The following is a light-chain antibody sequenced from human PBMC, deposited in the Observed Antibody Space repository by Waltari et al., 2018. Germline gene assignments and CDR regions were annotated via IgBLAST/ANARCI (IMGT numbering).Light chain of an antibody. V-gene: IGLV1-47*01. CDR1: SFNIGHNF. CDR3: AAWDGSVSAHVV. CDR2: RND. Sequence: QSVLTQPPSASGLPGQRVIISCSGTSFNIGHNFLFWYHQNPGAPPKLLIYRNDQRPSGVPDRFSGSKSGTSASLAISGLRSEDEGDYYCAAWDGSVSAHVVFGGGTSVTVL. J-gene: IGLJ2*01.